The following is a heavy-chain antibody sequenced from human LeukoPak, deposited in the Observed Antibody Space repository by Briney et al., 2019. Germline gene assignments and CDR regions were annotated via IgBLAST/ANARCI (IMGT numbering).Heavy chain of an antibody. D-gene: IGHD5-18*01. CDR2: ISYDGSNK. V-gene: IGHV3-30-3*01. CDR3: ASRKDTPHLPDY. J-gene: IGHJ4*02. Sequence: GRSLRLSCAASGFTFSSYAMHWVRQAPGKGLEWVAVISYDGSNKYYADSVKGLFTISRDNSKNTLYLQMNSLRAEDTAVYYCASRKDTPHLPDYWGQGTLVTVSS. CDR1: GFTFSSYA.